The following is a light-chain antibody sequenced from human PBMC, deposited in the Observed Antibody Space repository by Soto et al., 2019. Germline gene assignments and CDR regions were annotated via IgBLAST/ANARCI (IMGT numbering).Light chain of an antibody. J-gene: IGLJ1*01. V-gene: IGLV2-23*02. Sequence: QSVLTQPASVSGSPGQSITISCTGSSSDVGSYTLVSWYQQHPGKVPKLMIYEVSKRPSGVSVRFSGSRSGNTASLTISGLQAEDEADYFCWSYAGSFTYVFGPGTKLTVL. CDR2: EVS. CDR3: WSYAGSFTYV. CDR1: SSDVGSYTL.